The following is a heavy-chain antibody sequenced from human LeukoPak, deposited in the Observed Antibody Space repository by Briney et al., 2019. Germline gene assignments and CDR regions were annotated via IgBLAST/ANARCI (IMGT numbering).Heavy chain of an antibody. V-gene: IGHV3-23*01. CDR3: AKIGITMIVVGTFDY. CDR2: ISGGGGST. Sequence: GGSLRLSCAASGFTFSSYGMSWVRQAPGKGLEWVSAISGGGGSTYYADSVKGRFTISRDNSKNTLYLQMNSLRAEDTAVYYCAKIGITMIVVGTFDYWGQGTLVTVSS. D-gene: IGHD3-22*01. CDR1: GFTFSSYG. J-gene: IGHJ4*02.